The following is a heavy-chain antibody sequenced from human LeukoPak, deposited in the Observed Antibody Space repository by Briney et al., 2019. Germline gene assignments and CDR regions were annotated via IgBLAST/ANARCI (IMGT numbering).Heavy chain of an antibody. D-gene: IGHD2-8*02. CDR3: ARSPKMRWCMLFDYYYYGMDV. V-gene: IGHV1-69*13. CDR2: SIPIFGTA. J-gene: IGHJ6*02. Sequence: ASVKVSCKSSGGTFSSYAISWVRQAPGQGLEWMGVSIPIFGTANYAQKFQGRVTITADESTSTAYMELSRLRCEDTAVYYCARSPKMRWCMLFDYYYYGMDVWGQGTTVTVSS. CDR1: GGTFSSYA.